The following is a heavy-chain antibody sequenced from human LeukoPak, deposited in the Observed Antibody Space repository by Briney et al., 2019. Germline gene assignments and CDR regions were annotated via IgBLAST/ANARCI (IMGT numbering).Heavy chain of an antibody. CDR3: AKDVGKWESLHFFDY. D-gene: IGHD1-26*01. V-gene: IGHV3-23*01. Sequence: GGSLRLSCAASGFIFSQYSVNWVRQAPGKGLEWISGISGSGASTYYADSVKGRFTISRDDSRNTLYLQMNSLRGDDTAVYYCAKDVGKWESLHFFDYWGQGTLVTVSS. J-gene: IGHJ4*02. CDR1: GFIFSQYS. CDR2: ISGSGAST.